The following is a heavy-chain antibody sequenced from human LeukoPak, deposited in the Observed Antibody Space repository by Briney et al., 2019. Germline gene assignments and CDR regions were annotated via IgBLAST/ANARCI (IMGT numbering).Heavy chain of an antibody. CDR1: GGTFSSYA. Sequence: SVKVSCKAPGGTFSSYAISWVRQAPGQGLEWMGGIIPIFGTANYAQKFQGRVTITADKSTSTAYMELSSLRSEDTAVYYCASGIMFGTTGTTHPKKYYYYGMDVWGKGTTVTVSS. J-gene: IGHJ6*04. CDR3: ASGIMFGTTGTTHPKKYYYYGMDV. D-gene: IGHD1-1*01. CDR2: IIPIFGTA. V-gene: IGHV1-69*06.